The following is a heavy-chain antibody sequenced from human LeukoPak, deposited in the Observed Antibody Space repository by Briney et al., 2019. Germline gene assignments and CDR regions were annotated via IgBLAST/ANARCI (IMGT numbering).Heavy chain of an antibody. V-gene: IGHV1-69*13. CDR2: IIPIFGTA. J-gene: IGHJ1*01. Sequence: VASVKVSCKASGGTFSSYAISRVRQAPGQGLEWMGGIIPIFGTANYAQKFQGRVTITADESTSTAYMELSSLRSEDTAVYYCARDPQKIGSTSAEYFQHWGQGTLVTVSS. D-gene: IGHD6-13*01. CDR3: ARDPQKIGSTSAEYFQH. CDR1: GGTFSSYA.